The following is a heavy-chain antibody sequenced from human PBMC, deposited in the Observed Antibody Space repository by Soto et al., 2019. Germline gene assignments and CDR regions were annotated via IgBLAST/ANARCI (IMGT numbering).Heavy chain of an antibody. J-gene: IGHJ6*02. Sequence: ASVKVSCKASGYTFTSYGISWVRQAPGQGLEWMGWISAYNGNTNYAQKLQGRVTMTTDTSTSTAYMELRSLRSDDTAVYYCARGGERVATIFYSDYYYYGMDVWGQGTTVTVYS. D-gene: IGHD5-12*01. CDR3: ARGGERVATIFYSDYYYYGMDV. V-gene: IGHV1-18*01. CDR2: ISAYNGNT. CDR1: GYTFTSYG.